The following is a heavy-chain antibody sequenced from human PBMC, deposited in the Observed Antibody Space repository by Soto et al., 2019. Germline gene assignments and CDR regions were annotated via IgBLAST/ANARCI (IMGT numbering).Heavy chain of an antibody. V-gene: IGHV3-23*01. J-gene: IGHJ4*02. Sequence: EVQLLESGGGLVQPGGSLRLSCAASGFTFNNYAMTWVRQAPGKGLEWVSAISGGGDTTSYADSVKGRFTVSRDGSKSTLYLLMSSLRAEDTALYYCAKGRVGSGSLTPRVDFWGQGTLVTVSS. D-gene: IGHD3-10*01. CDR1: GFTFNNYA. CDR3: AKGRVGSGSLTPRVDF. CDR2: ISGGGDTT.